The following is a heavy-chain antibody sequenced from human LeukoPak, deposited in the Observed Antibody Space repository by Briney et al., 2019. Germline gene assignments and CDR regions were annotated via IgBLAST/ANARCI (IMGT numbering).Heavy chain of an antibody. J-gene: IGHJ4*02. CDR3: AKDRTVVGATSFDY. Sequence: PGRSLRLSCAASGFPFSTFGMHWVRQAPGKGLEWVAAIAYDGSVKYYPDSVRGRLTISRDNSKNTLYLQMNSLRAEDTAVYYCAKDRTVVGATSFDYWGLGTLVTVSS. D-gene: IGHD1-26*01. V-gene: IGHV3-30*18. CDR1: GFPFSTFG. CDR2: IAYDGSVK.